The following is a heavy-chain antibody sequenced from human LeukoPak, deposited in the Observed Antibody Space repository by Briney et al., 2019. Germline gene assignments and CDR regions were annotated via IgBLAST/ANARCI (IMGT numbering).Heavy chain of an antibody. CDR1: GYTFTGYY. Sequence: ASVKVSCKASGYTFTGYYMHWVRQAPGQGLEWMGWINPNSGGTNYAQKFQGRVTMTRDTSISTAYMELSRLRSDDTAVYYCARAYCSGGSCYSDRTKNWFDPWGQGTLVTVSS. CDR2: INPNSGGT. J-gene: IGHJ5*02. V-gene: IGHV1-2*02. CDR3: ARAYCSGGSCYSDRTKNWFDP. D-gene: IGHD2-15*01.